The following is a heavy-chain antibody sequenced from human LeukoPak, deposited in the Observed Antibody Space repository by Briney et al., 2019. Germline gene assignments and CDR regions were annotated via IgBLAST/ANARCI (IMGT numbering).Heavy chain of an antibody. Sequence: GRSLRLSCAASGFTFDDYAIHWVRQAPGQGLEWGSGVSWNSGSIGYADSVKGRVTISRDNAKNSLYLQMNSLRAEDMALYYCAKGLSSGWLDWFDPWGQGTLVTVSS. CDR3: AKGLSSGWLDWFDP. D-gene: IGHD6-19*01. V-gene: IGHV3-9*03. CDR1: GFTFDDYA. J-gene: IGHJ5*02. CDR2: VSWNSGSI.